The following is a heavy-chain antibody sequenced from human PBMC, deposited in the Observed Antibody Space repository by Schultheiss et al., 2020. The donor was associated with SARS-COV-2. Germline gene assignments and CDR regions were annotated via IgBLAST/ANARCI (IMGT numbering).Heavy chain of an antibody. D-gene: IGHD2-2*01. CDR1: GGSISNFY. CDR3: ASEVPAGYYFDY. CDR2: IYTSGST. J-gene: IGHJ4*02. Sequence: SETLSLTCTVSGGSISNFYWSWIRQHPGKGLEWIGRIYTSGSTNYNPSLKSRVTMSVDTSKNQFSLKLSSVTAADTAVYYCASEVPAGYYFDYWGQGTLVTSPQ. V-gene: IGHV4-4*07.